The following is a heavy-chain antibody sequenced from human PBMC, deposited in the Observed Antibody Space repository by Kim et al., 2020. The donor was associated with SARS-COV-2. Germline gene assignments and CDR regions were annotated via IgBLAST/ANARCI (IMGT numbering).Heavy chain of an antibody. D-gene: IGHD6-19*01. CDR3: ARIRGSGWNYYYYYGMDV. CDR1: GFTFSDYY. V-gene: IGHV3-11*01. CDR2: ISSSGSTI. J-gene: IGHJ6*02. Sequence: GGSLRLSCAASGFTFSDYYMSWIRQAPGKGLEWVSYISSSGSTIYYADSVKGRFTISRDNAKNSLYLQMNSLRAEDTAVYYCARIRGSGWNYYYYYGMDVWGQGTTVTVSS.